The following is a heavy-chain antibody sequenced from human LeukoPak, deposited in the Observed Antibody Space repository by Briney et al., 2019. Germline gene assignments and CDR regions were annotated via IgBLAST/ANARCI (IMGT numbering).Heavy chain of an antibody. J-gene: IGHJ4*02. Sequence: SETLSLTCTVSGGSISSYYWSWIRQPAGKGLEWIGRIYTSGSTNYNPSLKSRVTMSVDTSKNQFSLKLSSVTAADTAVYYCARDAGYCSSTSCYKVFDYWGQETLVTVSS. D-gene: IGHD2-2*01. CDR3: ARDAGYCSSTSCYKVFDY. V-gene: IGHV4-4*07. CDR1: GGSISSYY. CDR2: IYTSGST.